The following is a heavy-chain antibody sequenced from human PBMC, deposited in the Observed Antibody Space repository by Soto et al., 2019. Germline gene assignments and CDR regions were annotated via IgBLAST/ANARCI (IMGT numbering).Heavy chain of an antibody. D-gene: IGHD3-22*01. CDR2: IYYSGST. Sequence: PSETLSLTCTVSGGSISSNINYWGWIRQPPGKGLEWIGSIYYSGSTYYNPSLKSRVTISVDTSKNQLSLKLSSVTAADMAVFYCASLKGYYYDSGGYLKGPNDVFDIGAQETLVTVSS. CDR1: GGSISSNINY. J-gene: IGHJ3*02. CDR3: ASLKGYYYDSGGYLKGPNDVFDI. V-gene: IGHV4-39*01.